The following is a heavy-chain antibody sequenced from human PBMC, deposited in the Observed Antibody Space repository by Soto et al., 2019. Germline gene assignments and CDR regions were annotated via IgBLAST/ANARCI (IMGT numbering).Heavy chain of an antibody. D-gene: IGHD1-26*01. V-gene: IGHV3-9*01. J-gene: IGHJ3*01. CDR3: RKDVGWGGSYLNPAFDA. CDR1: GFTFEDYA. CDR2: ISWNSDIV. Sequence: EMTLVESGGGLVQPGRSLRLSCATSGFTFEDYAVHWVRQVPGKGLEWVSGISWNSDIVEYADSVKGRFTISRDNAKNYRYLQMTSLRPEDTELYYCRKDVGWGGSYLNPAFDAWGQGTMVAVSS.